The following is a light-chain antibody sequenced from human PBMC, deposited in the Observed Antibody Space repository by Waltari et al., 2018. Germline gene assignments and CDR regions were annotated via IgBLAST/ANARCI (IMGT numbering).Light chain of an antibody. V-gene: IGKV1-33*01. CDR3: QQYDDLPPFT. Sequence: DIQMTQSPSSLSASLGDRVTITCKASQDISVFLNWYKQKPGEAPNLLIYDASILQAGVPSRFSGGGSGTDFTLTISSLQPEDVATYYCQQYDDLPPFTFGPGTKVELK. CDR1: QDISVF. J-gene: IGKJ3*01. CDR2: DAS.